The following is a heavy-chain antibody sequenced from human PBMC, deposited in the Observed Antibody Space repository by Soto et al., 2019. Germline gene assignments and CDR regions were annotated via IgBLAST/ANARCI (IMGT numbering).Heavy chain of an antibody. CDR3: AREGGSDSLAPNNKWFDT. Sequence: GASVKVSCKPSGYTFTDYHRHWVRQAPGQGLEFMGWINANNGGAGSAQQFQGRVTVTRDTSISTVYMELSNLRSDDTAVYYCAREGGSDSLAPNNKWFDTWGRLTRFTVCS. J-gene: IGHJ5*02. CDR2: INANNGGA. D-gene: IGHD6-25*01. V-gene: IGHV1-2*02. CDR1: GYTFTDYH.